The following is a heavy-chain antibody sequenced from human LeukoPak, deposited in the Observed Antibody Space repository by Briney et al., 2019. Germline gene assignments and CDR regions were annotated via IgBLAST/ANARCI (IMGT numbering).Heavy chain of an antibody. Sequence: GGSLRLSCAASGFTFSNYAMSWVRQAPGRGLEWVSAISGSSGLTYYADSVKGRFTISRDNSKNTLFLQMNSLRAEGTAVYYCVRRGESASYGDYRFDYWGQGTLVTVSS. V-gene: IGHV3-23*01. CDR3: VRRGESASYGDYRFDY. J-gene: IGHJ4*02. CDR2: ISGSSGLT. CDR1: GFTFSNYA. D-gene: IGHD4-17*01.